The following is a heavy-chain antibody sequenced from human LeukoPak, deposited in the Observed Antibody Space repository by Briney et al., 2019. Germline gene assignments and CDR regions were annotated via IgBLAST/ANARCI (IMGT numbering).Heavy chain of an antibody. CDR1: GYTFTSYG. Sequence: ASVKVSCKASGYTFTSYGISWVRQAPGQGLEWMGWISAYNGNTKYVQKFQGRVTMTTDTSTSTAHMELRSLRSDDTAVYYCARDPSGTTLVRGVIIDWGQGTLVTVSS. J-gene: IGHJ4*02. CDR3: ARDPSGTTLVRGVIID. CDR2: ISAYNGNT. D-gene: IGHD3-10*01. V-gene: IGHV1-18*01.